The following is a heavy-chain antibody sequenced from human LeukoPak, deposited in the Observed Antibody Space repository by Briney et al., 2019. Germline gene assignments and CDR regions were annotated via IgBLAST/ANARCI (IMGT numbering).Heavy chain of an antibody. Sequence: PSETLSLTCAVYGGSFSGYYWSWIRQPPGKGLEWIGYIYHSGSTYYNPSLKSRVTISVDRSKNQFSLKLSSVTAADTAVYYCARGLHDYGDYYLDYWGQGTLVTVSS. CDR1: GGSFSGYY. CDR2: IYHSGST. CDR3: ARGLHDYGDYYLDY. V-gene: IGHV4-34*01. J-gene: IGHJ4*02. D-gene: IGHD4-17*01.